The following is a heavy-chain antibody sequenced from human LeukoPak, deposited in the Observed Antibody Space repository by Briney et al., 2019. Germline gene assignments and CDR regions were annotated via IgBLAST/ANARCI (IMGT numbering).Heavy chain of an antibody. Sequence: PGGSLRLSCAASAFTFSSYAMTSVRQAPGKGLEWGSVISGSGGSTYYADSVKGRFTISRDNSKNTLYLQMNSLRAEDTALYYCAKAHCGSTSCPPDSWGQGTLVTVSS. CDR2: ISGSGGST. J-gene: IGHJ4*02. V-gene: IGHV3-23*01. CDR1: AFTFSSYA. CDR3: AKAHCGSTSCPPDS. D-gene: IGHD2-2*01.